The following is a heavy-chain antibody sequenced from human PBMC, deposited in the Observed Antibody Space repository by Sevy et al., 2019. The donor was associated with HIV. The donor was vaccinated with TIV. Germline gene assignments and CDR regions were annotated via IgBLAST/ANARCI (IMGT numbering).Heavy chain of an antibody. D-gene: IGHD2-21*02. V-gene: IGHV3-74*01. Sequence: GGSLRLSCAASGFTFSSYWMHWVRQAPGKGLVWVSRINSDGSSTSYGDSVKGRFTISRDNAKNTLYLQLNSLRAEDTAVYYCARGGSCGGDGYPSSDYYYYGMDVWGQGTTVTVSS. CDR1: GFTFSSYW. CDR2: INSDGSST. J-gene: IGHJ6*02. CDR3: ARGGSCGGDGYPSSDYYYYGMDV.